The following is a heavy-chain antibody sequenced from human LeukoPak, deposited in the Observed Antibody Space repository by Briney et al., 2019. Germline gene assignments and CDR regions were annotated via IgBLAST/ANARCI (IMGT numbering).Heavy chain of an antibody. J-gene: IGHJ4*02. CDR1: GFTFSNYW. CDR2: INTDGSTT. V-gene: IGHV3-74*01. D-gene: IGHD3-10*01. Sequence: PGGPLRLSCVASGFTFSNYWMHWVRQAPGKGLVWVSRINTDGSTTTYADSVKGRFTISRDKAKNTLYLQMNSLRAEETAVYFCARAADYYASGIFYWGQGTLVTVSS. CDR3: ARAADYYASGIFY.